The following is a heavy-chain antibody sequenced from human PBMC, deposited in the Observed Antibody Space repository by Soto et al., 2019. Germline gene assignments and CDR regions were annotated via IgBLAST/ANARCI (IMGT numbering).Heavy chain of an antibody. D-gene: IGHD3-22*01. V-gene: IGHV1-8*01. Sequence: ASVKVSCKASGYTFTSYDINWVRQATGQGLEWMGWMNPNSGNTGYAQKFQGRVTMTRNTSISTAYMELSSLRSEDTAVYYCARFFPVSGFYDSSGYYPNPHYYYYYGMDVWGQGTTVTVSS. J-gene: IGHJ6*02. CDR2: MNPNSGNT. CDR3: ARFFPVSGFYDSSGYYPNPHYYYYYGMDV. CDR1: GYTFTSYD.